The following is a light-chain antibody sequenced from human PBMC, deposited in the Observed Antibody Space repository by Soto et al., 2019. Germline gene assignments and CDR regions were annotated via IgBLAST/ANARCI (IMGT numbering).Light chain of an antibody. CDR2: GAS. CDR1: QSVSSN. V-gene: IGKV3-15*01. CDR3: QQYNNWPPGT. Sequence: EIVMTQSPATLSVSPGERATLSCRASQSVSSNLAWYQQKPGQAPRLLIYGASTRATGIPARFSGSGSGTEFTFTISSLQSEDFAVYYCQQYNNWPPGTFGQGTKVEIK. J-gene: IGKJ1*01.